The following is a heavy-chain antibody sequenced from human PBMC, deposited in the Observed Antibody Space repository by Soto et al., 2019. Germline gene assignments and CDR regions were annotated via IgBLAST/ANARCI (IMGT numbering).Heavy chain of an antibody. CDR2: IYYSGST. Sequence: SETLSLTCTVSGGSISSYYWSWIRQPPGKGLEWIGYIYYSGSTNYNPSLKSRVTISVDTSKNQFSLKLSSVTAADTAVYYCAGDYDFWSGYQYGMDVWGQGTTVTVSS. J-gene: IGHJ6*02. V-gene: IGHV4-59*08. CDR1: GGSISSYY. CDR3: AGDYDFWSGYQYGMDV. D-gene: IGHD3-3*01.